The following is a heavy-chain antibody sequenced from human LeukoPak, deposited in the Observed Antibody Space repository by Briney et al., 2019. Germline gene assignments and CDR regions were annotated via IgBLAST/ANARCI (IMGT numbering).Heavy chain of an antibody. V-gene: IGHV3-21*01. CDR1: GFTFSSYS. Sequence: GGSLRLSCAASGFTFSSYSMNWVRQAPGKGLEWVSSTSSSSSYIYYADSVKGRFTISRDNAKNSLYLQMNSLRAEDTAVYYCARLPPGVIGSWSYRGYFDYWGQGTLVTVSS. CDR3: ARLPPGVIGSWSYRGYFDY. J-gene: IGHJ4*02. D-gene: IGHD3-10*01. CDR2: TSSSSSYI.